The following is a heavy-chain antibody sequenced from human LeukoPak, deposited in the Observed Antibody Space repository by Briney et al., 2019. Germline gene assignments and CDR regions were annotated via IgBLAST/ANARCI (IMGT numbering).Heavy chain of an antibody. CDR2: IKSKSERGTT. CDR1: GFTFSNYA. D-gene: IGHD2-2*02. V-gene: IGHV3-15*01. J-gene: IGHJ4*02. CDR3: TSNLYCSTSSCYTLDN. Sequence: KSGGSLRLSCAASGFTFSNYAMSWVRQAPGKGLEWVGRIKSKSERGTTDYAAPVKGRFTISRDGSTNTVYLHMNSLKTEDTAVYFCTSNLYCSTSSCYTLDNWGQGTLVAVSP.